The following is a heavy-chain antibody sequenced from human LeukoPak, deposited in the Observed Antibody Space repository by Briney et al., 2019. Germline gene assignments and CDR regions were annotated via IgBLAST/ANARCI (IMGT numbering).Heavy chain of an antibody. CDR2: IYSGGTT. Sequence: GGSLTVSCAASGFTFRNAWMSWVRQAPGKGLEWVSVIYSGGTTYYADSVKGRFTISRDSARHTLYLQMNGLRAEDTAVYYCAKIAEASESYFTSPFDFWGQETLVTAS. D-gene: IGHD3-10*01. V-gene: IGHV3-53*01. J-gene: IGHJ4*02. CDR1: GFTFRNAW. CDR3: AKIAEASESYFTSPFDF.